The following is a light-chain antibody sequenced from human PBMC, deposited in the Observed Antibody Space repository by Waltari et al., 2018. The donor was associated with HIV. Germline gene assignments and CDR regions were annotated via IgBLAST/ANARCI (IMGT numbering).Light chain of an antibody. J-gene: IGLJ2*01. CDR3: QSADSGGTSVL. CDR2: NDN. V-gene: IGLV3-25*03. Sequence: HELTQPPSVSVSPGQTASIAGFGSDLTSQHGHWFRRKAGQAPELVIYNDNERPLGIPERISGSRSGTVVTLTITGVQAEDEADYYCQSADSGGTSVLFGGGTKLTVL. CDR1: DLTSQH.